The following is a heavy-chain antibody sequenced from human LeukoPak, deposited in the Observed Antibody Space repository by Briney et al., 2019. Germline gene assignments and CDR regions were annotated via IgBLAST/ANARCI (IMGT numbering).Heavy chain of an antibody. CDR1: GGSMSCYY. Sequence: SETLSLTCTVSGGSMSCYYWSWIRQPPGKGLEWIGYIYYSGSTKYNPSLKSRVTISVDTSKNQFSLKLSSVTAADTAVYYCARDQPPAGYWGQGTLVTVSS. CDR3: ARDQPPAGY. J-gene: IGHJ4*02. V-gene: IGHV4-59*01. CDR2: IYYSGST.